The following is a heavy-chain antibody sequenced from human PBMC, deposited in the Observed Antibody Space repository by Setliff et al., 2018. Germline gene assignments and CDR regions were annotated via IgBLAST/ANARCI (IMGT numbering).Heavy chain of an antibody. J-gene: IGHJ4*02. CDR3: AKDGVWFGELLPSYYFDY. Sequence: GGSLRLSCAASGFTFVNYWMHWVRQAPGKGLVWVSRVNSDGSSIGYADSVKGRFTISRDNAKNSLYLQMNSLRAEDTALYYCAKDGVWFGELLPSYYFDYWGQGTLVTVSS. CDR2: VNSDGSSI. CDR1: GFTFVNYW. D-gene: IGHD3-10*01. V-gene: IGHV3-74*01.